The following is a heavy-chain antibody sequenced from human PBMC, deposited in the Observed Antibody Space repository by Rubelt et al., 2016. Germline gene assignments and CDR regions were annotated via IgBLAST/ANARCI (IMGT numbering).Heavy chain of an antibody. V-gene: IGHV4-39*01. CDR2: FYYVGST. D-gene: IGHD3-10*01. CDR1: GGSISSSSYY. CDR3: ARHWFGEEANWFDP. Sequence: QLQLQESGPGLVKPSETLSLTCTVSGGSISSSSYYWGWIRQPPGKGMEWIGSFYYVGSTYYKPSLKTRVTIIVDTSKNQFSLKLTSVTAADAAVYYCARHWFGEEANWFDPWGQGTLVTVSS. J-gene: IGHJ5*02.